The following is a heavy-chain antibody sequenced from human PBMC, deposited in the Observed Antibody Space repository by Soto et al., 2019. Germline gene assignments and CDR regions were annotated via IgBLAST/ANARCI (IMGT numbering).Heavy chain of an antibody. CDR1: GFILRIHA. J-gene: IGHJ3*02. CDR2: ISGSGDTT. D-gene: IGHD3-9*01. CDR3: AKDGGTYYDIPFAFDI. Sequence: EVQLLESGGGLVQPGGSLRLSCAASGFILRIHAMRWVRQTPGKGLEWVSVISGSGDTTYYADSVEGRFTISRDNSKNTLSLQMNGLGAEDTALYYCAKDGGTYYDIPFAFDIWGQGTVVTVSS. V-gene: IGHV3-23*01.